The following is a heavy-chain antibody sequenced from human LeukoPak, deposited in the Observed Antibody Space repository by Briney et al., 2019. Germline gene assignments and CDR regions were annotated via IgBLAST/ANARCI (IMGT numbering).Heavy chain of an antibody. V-gene: IGHV7-4-1*02. CDR2: INTNTGNP. Sequence: ASVKVSCKASGYTFTSYYMHWVRQAPGQGLEWMGWINTNTGNPTYVQGFTGRFVFSLDTSVSTAYLQISSLKTEDTAVYYCARSQGIAVAGTTYWSFDLWGRGTLVTVSS. J-gene: IGHJ2*01. D-gene: IGHD6-19*01. CDR3: ARSQGIAVAGTTYWSFDL. CDR1: GYTFTSYY.